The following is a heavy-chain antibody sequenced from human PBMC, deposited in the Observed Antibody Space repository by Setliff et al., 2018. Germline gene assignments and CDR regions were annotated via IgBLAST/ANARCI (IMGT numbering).Heavy chain of an antibody. D-gene: IGHD3-22*01. CDR1: GGSIITTDYY. CDR3: ARYDSSGYSENYYFDY. V-gene: IGHV4-39*07. CDR2: VYYSGNT. Sequence: SETLSLTCTVSGGSIITTDYYWGWLRQPPGKGLEWIGCVYYSGNTYYSPSLKSRVTMFVDTSKNQFSLMLYSVTAADTAIYYCARYDSSGYSENYYFDYWGQGTLVTVSS. J-gene: IGHJ4*02.